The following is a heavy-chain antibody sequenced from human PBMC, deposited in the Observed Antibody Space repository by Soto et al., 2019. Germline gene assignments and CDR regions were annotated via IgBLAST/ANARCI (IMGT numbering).Heavy chain of an antibody. CDR2: IYSFGNT. CDR3: ARVMGDGSGNFWWFDL. J-gene: IGHJ5*02. V-gene: IGHV4-31*03. D-gene: IGHD3-10*01. Sequence: QVQLQESGPGLVKPSQTLSLTCSVSGGSVSSGAFYWGWIRQSPGKGLECLGYIYSFGNTFYNPSLKSRVTISLDTCKNQFSLRLTSVIAADTAIYYCARVMGDGSGNFWWFDLCGQGTLVIVSS. CDR1: GGSVSSGAFY.